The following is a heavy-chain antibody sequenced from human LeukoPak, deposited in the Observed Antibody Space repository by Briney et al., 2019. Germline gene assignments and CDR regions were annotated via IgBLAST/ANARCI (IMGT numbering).Heavy chain of an antibody. D-gene: IGHD3-22*01. Sequence: GGSLRLSCAAPGFTFSSYSMTWVRQAPGKGLEWVSYISLSSSYIYYADSVKGRFTISRGNAKNSLFLQMNSLRAEDTAVYYCSRGENYYDSSASGDYWGQGTLVTVSS. CDR2: ISLSSSYI. CDR3: SRGENYYDSSASGDY. V-gene: IGHV3-21*01. CDR1: GFTFSSYS. J-gene: IGHJ4*02.